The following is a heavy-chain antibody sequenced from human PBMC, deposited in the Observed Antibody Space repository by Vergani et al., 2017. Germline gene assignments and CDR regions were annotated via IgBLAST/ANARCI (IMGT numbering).Heavy chain of an antibody. CDR3: ARDRSNQWLFSPPPDY. CDR1: GFTFSSYS. J-gene: IGHJ4*02. CDR2: ISSSSSYI. V-gene: IGHV3-21*01. D-gene: IGHD6-19*01. Sequence: EVQLVESGGGLVKPGGSLRLSCAASGFTFSSYSMNWVRQAPGKGLEWVSSISSSSSYIYYADSVKGRFTISRDNAKNTLYLQMNSLRAEDTAVYYCARDRSNQWLFSPPPDYWGQGTLVTVSS.